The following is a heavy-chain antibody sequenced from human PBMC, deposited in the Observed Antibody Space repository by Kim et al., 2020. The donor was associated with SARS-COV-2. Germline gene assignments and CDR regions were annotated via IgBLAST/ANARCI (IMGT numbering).Heavy chain of an antibody. V-gene: IGHV3-23*01. CDR3: AKEELQLLSDWFDP. D-gene: IGHD2-2*01. Sequence: ADTVKGRFTSARDNTKNTLYLQRNSLRAEDTAVYYCAKEELQLLSDWFDPWGQGTLVTVSS. J-gene: IGHJ5*02.